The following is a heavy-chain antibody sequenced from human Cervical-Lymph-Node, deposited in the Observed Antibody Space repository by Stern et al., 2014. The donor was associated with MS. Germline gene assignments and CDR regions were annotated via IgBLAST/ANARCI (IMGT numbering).Heavy chain of an antibody. V-gene: IGHV1-2*04. D-gene: IGHD6-19*01. Sequence: QLVQSGAEVKKPGASVKVSCEASGYTFTDYYMHWVRQAPGQGLEWLGWINPNSGGTNYAQKFQGWVTMTRDTSLSTAYMDLSRLRSDDTAVYYCARGRRSSGWSPPDAFDIWGQGTMVTVSS. CDR3: ARGRRSSGWSPPDAFDI. CDR1: GYTFTDYY. J-gene: IGHJ3*02. CDR2: INPNSGGT.